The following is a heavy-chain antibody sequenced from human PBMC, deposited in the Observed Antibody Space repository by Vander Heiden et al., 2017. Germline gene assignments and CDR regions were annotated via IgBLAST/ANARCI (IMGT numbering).Heavy chain of an antibody. CDR2: TENYGTS. CDR1: GFTVTTSY. Sequence: EVQLVESGGSLIQPGGSLRLSCAASGFTVTTSYMSWVRQAPGKGLEWVSVTENYGTSYYADSVKGRFAVSRDSSKNTLYLQMNNLRGEDSAVYYCARDLNYWGQGTLVTVSS. CDR3: ARDLNY. J-gene: IGHJ4*02. V-gene: IGHV3-53*01.